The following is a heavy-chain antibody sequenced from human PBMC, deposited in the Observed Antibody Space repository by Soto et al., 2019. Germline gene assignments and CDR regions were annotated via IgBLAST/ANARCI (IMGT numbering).Heavy chain of an antibody. Sequence: QVQLVQSGAEVKKPGASVKVSCKASGDTFTDYYIHWVRQAPGQGLEWMGPVNPSGGHTTYAQHSLARKAMTRGTPTSPLYMELTSLASKDTAVNYCARGGHVVVVLAALDYWGQGTLVTVSS. CDR3: ARGGHVVVVLAALDY. V-gene: IGHV1-46*01. J-gene: IGHJ4*02. CDR1: GDTFTDYY. D-gene: IGHD2-21*01. CDR2: VNPSGGHT.